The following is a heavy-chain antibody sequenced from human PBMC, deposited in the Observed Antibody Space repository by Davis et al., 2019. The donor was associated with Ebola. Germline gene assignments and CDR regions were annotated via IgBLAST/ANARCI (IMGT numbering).Heavy chain of an antibody. CDR2: INHSGST. CDR3: ASAWELRFDY. J-gene: IGHJ4*02. V-gene: IGHV4-34*01. Sequence: MPSETLSLTCTVSGGSISSYYWSWIRQPPGKGLEWIGEINHSGSTNYNPSLKSRVTISVDTSKNQFSLKLSSVTAADTAVYYCASAWELRFDYWGQGTLVTVSS. CDR1: GGSISSYY. D-gene: IGHD1-26*01.